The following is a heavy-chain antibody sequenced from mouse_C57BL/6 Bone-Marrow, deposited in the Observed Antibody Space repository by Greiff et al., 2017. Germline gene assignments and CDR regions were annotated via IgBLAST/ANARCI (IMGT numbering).Heavy chain of an antibody. CDR1: GFSLTSYA. CDR3: ARNEGITTDLGNWYFDV. V-gene: IGHV2-9-1*01. D-gene: IGHD1-1*01. CDR2: IWTGGGT. J-gene: IGHJ1*03. Sequence: VQLVESGPGLVAPSQSLSITCTVSGFSLTSYAISWVRQPPGKGLEWLGVIWTGGGTNYNSALKSRLSISKDNSKSQVFLKMNSLQTDDTARYYCARNEGITTDLGNWYFDVWGTGTTVTVSS.